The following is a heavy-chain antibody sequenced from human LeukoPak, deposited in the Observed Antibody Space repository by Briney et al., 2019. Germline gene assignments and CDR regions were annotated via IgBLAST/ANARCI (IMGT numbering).Heavy chain of an antibody. D-gene: IGHD3-22*01. CDR1: GYSFISYR. Sequence: GESLKISCKGSGYSFISYRIGWVRQMPGKGLEWMGIIYPGDSDTRYSPSFQGQVTISADKSISTAYLQWSSLKASDTAMYYCARAHRGSSGYYWLPYYRGQGTLVTVSS. CDR3: ARAHRGSSGYYWLPYY. CDR2: IYPGDSDT. J-gene: IGHJ4*02. V-gene: IGHV5-51*01.